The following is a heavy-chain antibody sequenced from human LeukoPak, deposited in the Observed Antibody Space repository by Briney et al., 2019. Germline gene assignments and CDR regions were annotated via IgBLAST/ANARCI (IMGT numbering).Heavy chain of an antibody. D-gene: IGHD2-15*01. CDR2: ISTSSSYI. CDR1: GFTFSSYG. CDR3: ARGLDVVSASNDAFDI. J-gene: IGHJ3*02. V-gene: IGHV3-21*01. Sequence: GGSLRLSCAASGFTFSSYGMNWVRQAPGKVLEWVSSISTSSSYIYYADSVKGRVTISRDNAKKSLYLQMNSLRAEDTAVYYCARGLDVVSASNDAFDIWGQGTMVTVSS.